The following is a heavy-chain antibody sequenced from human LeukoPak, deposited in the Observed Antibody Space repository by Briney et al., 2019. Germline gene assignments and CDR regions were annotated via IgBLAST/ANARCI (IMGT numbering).Heavy chain of an antibody. Sequence: PGGSLRLSCAASGFTFSSYGMHWVRQAPGKGLEWVSAVSGNGAITHYADSVKGRFTISRDNSKNTIYLQMNGLRAEDTVVYYCAKDAPGESRDFDYWGQGTLVIVSS. CDR3: AKDAPGESRDFDY. V-gene: IGHV3-23*01. J-gene: IGHJ4*02. CDR1: GFTFSSYG. CDR2: VSGNGAIT. D-gene: IGHD3-16*01.